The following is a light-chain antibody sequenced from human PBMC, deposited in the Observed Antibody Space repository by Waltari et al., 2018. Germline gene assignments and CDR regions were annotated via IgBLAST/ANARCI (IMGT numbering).Light chain of an antibody. CDR3: LQHNSYPFT. CDR1: QGISSY. CDR2: AAT. V-gene: IGKV1-17*01. J-gene: IGKJ3*01. Sequence: DVQMTQSPSSLSASVGDTVTITCRASQGISSYLNWYQQKPGKAPELLIYAATTLQSGVPSRFSGSGSGTEFTLTISSLQPEDFAAYYCLQHNSYPFTFGPGTKLDIK.